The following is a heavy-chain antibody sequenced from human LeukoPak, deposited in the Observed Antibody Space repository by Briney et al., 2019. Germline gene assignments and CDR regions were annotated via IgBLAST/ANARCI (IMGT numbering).Heavy chain of an antibody. Sequence: PGGSLRLSCAASGFTFSSYSMSWVRQAPGKGLEWVSSISSSSSYIYYADSVKGRFTISRDNAKNSLYLRMNSLRAEDTAVYYCAREGGDYVAPFDYWGQGTLVTVSS. CDR2: ISSSSSYI. V-gene: IGHV3-21*01. CDR1: GFTFSSYS. J-gene: IGHJ4*02. D-gene: IGHD4-17*01. CDR3: AREGGDYVAPFDY.